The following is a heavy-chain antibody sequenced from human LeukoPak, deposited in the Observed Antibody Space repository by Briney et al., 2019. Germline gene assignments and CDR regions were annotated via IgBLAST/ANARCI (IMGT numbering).Heavy chain of an antibody. V-gene: IGHV3-23*01. CDR3: AKDFLGRYDFWSGYSLFDY. CDR1: GFTFSSYA. Sequence: PGGSLRLSCAASGFTFSSYAMSWVRQAPGKGLEWVSAISGSGGSTYYADSVKGRFTISRDNSKNTLYLQMNSLRAEDTAVYYCAKDFLGRYDFWSGYSLFDYWGQGTPVTISS. J-gene: IGHJ4*02. CDR2: ISGSGGST. D-gene: IGHD3-3*01.